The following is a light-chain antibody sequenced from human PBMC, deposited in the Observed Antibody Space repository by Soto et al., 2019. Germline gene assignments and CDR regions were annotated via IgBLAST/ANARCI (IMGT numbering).Light chain of an antibody. Sequence: DIQMTQSPSTLPASVGDRVIITCRASQSISSWLAWYQQKPGKGPKLLIYDASSLESGVPSRFSGSGSGTEFTLTISSLQPDDFATYYCQQYNSYSGTFGQGTKVDI. CDR2: DAS. CDR3: QQYNSYSGT. J-gene: IGKJ1*01. CDR1: QSISSW. V-gene: IGKV1-5*01.